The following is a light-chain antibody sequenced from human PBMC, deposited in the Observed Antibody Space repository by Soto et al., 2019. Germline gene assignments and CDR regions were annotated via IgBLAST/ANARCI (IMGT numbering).Light chain of an antibody. CDR1: QNISSY. V-gene: IGKV1-39*01. J-gene: IGKJ1*01. CDR2: TAT. Sequence: IKMTQSPSSLSASLGDRVTIACRASQNISSYLNWYQQKQGKAPKVLIYTATNLQNGVSSRFSGTGSVTDFTLTISSLQPDDFATYYCQQSYLSPLTFGQGTKLEIK. CDR3: QQSYLSPLT.